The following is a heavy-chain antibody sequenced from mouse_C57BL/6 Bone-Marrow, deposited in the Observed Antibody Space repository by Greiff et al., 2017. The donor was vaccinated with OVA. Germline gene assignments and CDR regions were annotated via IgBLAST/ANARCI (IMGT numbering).Heavy chain of an antibody. D-gene: IGHD2-1*01. CDR1: GFTFSSYG. CDR2: ISSGGSYT. J-gene: IGHJ2*01. V-gene: IGHV5-6*02. CDR3: ARQGYGNYPDY. Sequence: DVKLVESGGDLVKPGGSLKLSCAASGFTFSSYGMSWVRQTPDKRLEWVATISSGGSYTYYPDSVKGRFTISRDNAKNTLYLKMSSLKSEDTAMYYCARQGYGNYPDYWGQGTTLTVSS.